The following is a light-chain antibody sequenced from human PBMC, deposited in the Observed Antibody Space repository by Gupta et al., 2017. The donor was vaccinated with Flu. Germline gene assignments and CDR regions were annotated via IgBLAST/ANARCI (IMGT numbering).Light chain of an antibody. Sequence: QSTRTQLPSVSRSPGLSITISCTGTSSDVGGYNYVSWYQQHPGKAPKLMIYEVSNRPSGVSTRFSGSKSGNTASLTISGLQAEDEADYYCSSYTSSSTVVFGGGTKLTVL. V-gene: IGLV2-14*01. CDR3: SSYTSSSTVV. CDR2: EVS. J-gene: IGLJ2*01. CDR1: SSDVGGYNY.